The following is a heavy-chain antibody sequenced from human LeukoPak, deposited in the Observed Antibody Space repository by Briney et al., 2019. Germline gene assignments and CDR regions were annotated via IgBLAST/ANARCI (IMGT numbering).Heavy chain of an antibody. CDR1: GFTFSHYT. CDR3: ARVMMGATVTTFHYYCMDV. CDR2: ITSSSSHI. D-gene: IGHD4-11*01. V-gene: IGHV3-21*01. J-gene: IGHJ6*03. Sequence: GGSLRLSCAACGFTFSHYTIGWVRQAPGKGLERVASITSSSSHIYYADSVKGRFTISRDNAKNEVYLQMNSLRGEDTAIYYCARVMMGATVTTFHYYCMDVWGVGTAVAVSS.